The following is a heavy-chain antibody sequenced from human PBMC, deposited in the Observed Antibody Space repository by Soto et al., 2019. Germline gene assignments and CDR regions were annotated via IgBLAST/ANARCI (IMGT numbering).Heavy chain of an antibody. D-gene: IGHD1-26*01. J-gene: IGHJ4*02. CDR2: ISSSSSTI. CDR1: GFTFSSYS. V-gene: IGHV3-48*02. Sequence: GGSLRLSCAASGFTFSSYSMNWVRQAPGKGLEWVSYISSSSSTIYYADSVKGRFTISRDNAKNSLYLQMNSLRDEDTAVYYCARELLVGATSTDIDYWGQGTLVTVSS. CDR3: ARELLVGATSTDIDY.